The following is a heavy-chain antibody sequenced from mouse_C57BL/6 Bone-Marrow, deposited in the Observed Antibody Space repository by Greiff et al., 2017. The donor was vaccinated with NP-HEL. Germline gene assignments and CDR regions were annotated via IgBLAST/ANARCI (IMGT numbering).Heavy chain of an antibody. J-gene: IGHJ2*01. V-gene: IGHV1-64*01. CDR2: IHPNSGST. D-gene: IGHD3-3*01. Sequence: QVQLKEPGAELVKPGASVKLSCKASGYTFTSYWMHWVKQRPGQGLEWIGMIHPNSGSTNYNEKFKSKATLTVDKSSSTAYILLSSLTSEYSAVYYCARAGTKDYWCQGTTLTVSS. CDR3: ARAGTKDY. CDR1: GYTFTSYW.